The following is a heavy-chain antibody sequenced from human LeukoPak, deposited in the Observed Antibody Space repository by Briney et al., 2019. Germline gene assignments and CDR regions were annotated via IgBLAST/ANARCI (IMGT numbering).Heavy chain of an antibody. Sequence: PGGSLTPSCAASGFTFDDYAMHWVRHAPGKGLEWVSGISWNSGSIDYADSVKGRFTISRDNAKNPLYLQLNSLRAEDMALYYCAKDYEADYYDSSGSGGFDIWGQGTMVTVSS. CDR1: GFTFDDYA. D-gene: IGHD3-22*01. CDR3: AKDYEADYYDSSGSGGFDI. V-gene: IGHV3-9*03. J-gene: IGHJ3*02. CDR2: ISWNSGSI.